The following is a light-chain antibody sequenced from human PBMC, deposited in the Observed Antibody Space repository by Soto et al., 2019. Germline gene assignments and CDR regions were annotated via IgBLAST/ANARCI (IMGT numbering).Light chain of an antibody. CDR1: QSVNSGH. J-gene: IGKJ5*01. CDR2: GAS. CDR3: QQHGASPIT. V-gene: IGKV3-20*01. Sequence: EIVLTQSPGTLSLSPGERGTLSCRASQSVNSGHLAWHQQKPGQAPRLLIYGASTRATGIPDRFSGSGSGTDFTLTISRLEPEDFAVYYCQQHGASPITFGQGTRLEIK.